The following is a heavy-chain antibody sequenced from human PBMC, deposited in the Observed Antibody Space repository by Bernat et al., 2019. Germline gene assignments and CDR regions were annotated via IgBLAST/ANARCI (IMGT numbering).Heavy chain of an antibody. CDR1: GFTFSSYW. J-gene: IGHJ4*02. CDR3: ASGNSSSWTAEY. CDR2: INSDGSST. Sequence: EVQLVESGGGLVQPGGSLRLSCAASGFTFSSYWMHWVRQAPGKGLVWVSRINSDGSSTSYADSVKGRFTISRDNAKNSLYLQMNSLRAEDTAVYYCASGNSSSWTAEYWGQGTLVTVSS. D-gene: IGHD6-13*01. V-gene: IGHV3-74*01.